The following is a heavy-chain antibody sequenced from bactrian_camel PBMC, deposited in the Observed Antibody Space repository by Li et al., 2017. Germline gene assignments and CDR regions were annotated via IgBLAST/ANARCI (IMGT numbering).Heavy chain of an antibody. J-gene: IGHJ4*01. CDR1: GYTYSSYC. V-gene: IGHV3S67*01. CDR2: IDSGALT. Sequence: VQLVESGGGSVQAGESLTLSCSISGYTYSSYCMGWWRQSPGKTRWEREAVATIDSGALTQYADSVKGRFTISRDNSKNTVYLDMNSLQPEDTATYYCATTEAQRLQWDGRRSLDGKYYNIWGQGTQVTVS. CDR3: ATTEAQRLQWDGRRSLDGKYYNI. D-gene: IGHD3*01.